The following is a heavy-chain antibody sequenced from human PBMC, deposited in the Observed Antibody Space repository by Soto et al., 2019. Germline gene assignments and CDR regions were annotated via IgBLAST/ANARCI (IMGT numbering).Heavy chain of an antibody. V-gene: IGHV3-23*01. J-gene: IGHJ4*02. CDR2: ISGSGGST. CDR3: AKGGSYYYGSGSRGGYFDY. CDR1: GFTFSSYA. D-gene: IGHD3-10*01. Sequence: EVQLLESGEGLVQPGGSLRLSCAASGFTFSSYAMSWVRQAPGKGLEWVSAISGSGGSTYYADSVKGRFTISRDNSKNTLYLQMNSLRAEDTAVYYCAKGGSYYYGSGSRGGYFDYWGQGTLVTVSS.